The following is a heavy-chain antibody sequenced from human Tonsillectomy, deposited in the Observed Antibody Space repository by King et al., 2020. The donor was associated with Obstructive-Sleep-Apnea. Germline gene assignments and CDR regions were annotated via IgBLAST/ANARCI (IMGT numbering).Heavy chain of an antibody. J-gene: IGHJ1*01. D-gene: IGHD6-19*01. CDR1: GGLISCYH. V-gene: IGHV4-59*08. CDR2: IYYSGST. Sequence: VQLQESGPGLVKPSETLSLTCTVSGGLISCYHWSWIRQPPGEGLGWIGYIYYSGSTNYTPSHKSRFTISGATSKNQLSRKRSSVTAADTAVYYWSRPAVAGTLWYFQHWGQGTLVTVSS. CDR3: SRPAVAGTLWYFQH.